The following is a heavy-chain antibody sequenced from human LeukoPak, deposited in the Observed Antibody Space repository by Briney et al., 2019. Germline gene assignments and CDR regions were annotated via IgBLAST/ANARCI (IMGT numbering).Heavy chain of an antibody. CDR2: ISDSGGRT. CDR1: GFIFSSYA. CDR3: AKSSDGRAPRPAY. V-gene: IGHV3-23*01. J-gene: IGHJ4*02. D-gene: IGHD6-6*01. Sequence: GGSLRLSCAASGFIFSSYAMSWVRQAPGKGLEWVSGISDSGGRTYYADSVKGRFTISRDNSKNTLSLQMNSLRAEDTAVYYCAKSSDGRAPRPAYWGQGTLVTVSS.